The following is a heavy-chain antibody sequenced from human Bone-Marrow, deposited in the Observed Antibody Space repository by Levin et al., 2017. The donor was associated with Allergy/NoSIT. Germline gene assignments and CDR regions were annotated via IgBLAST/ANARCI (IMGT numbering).Heavy chain of an antibody. J-gene: IGHJ4*02. Sequence: ASVKVSCKASGYTFTGYYMHWVRQAPGQGLEWMGWINPNSGGTNYAQKFQGRVTMTRDTSISTAYMELSRLRSDDTAVYYCARVYHYGDYRFDYWGQGTLVTVSS. CDR2: INPNSGGT. CDR3: ARVYHYGDYRFDY. CDR1: GYTFTGYY. D-gene: IGHD4-17*01. V-gene: IGHV1-2*02.